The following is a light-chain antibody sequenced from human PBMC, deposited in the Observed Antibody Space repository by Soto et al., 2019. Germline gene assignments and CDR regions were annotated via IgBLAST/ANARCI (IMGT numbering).Light chain of an antibody. V-gene: IGKV3-15*01. CDR1: QSVSSS. J-gene: IGKJ5*01. CDR3: QQYNNWPPIT. CDR2: GAS. Sequence: EIVLTQSPATLPLSPGGRAPVSRRPSQSVSSSLAWYQKKPGQAPRLLXYGASTRATGIPARFSGSGSGTELTLTISSLQSEDFAVYYCQQYNNWPPITFGQGTRLEI.